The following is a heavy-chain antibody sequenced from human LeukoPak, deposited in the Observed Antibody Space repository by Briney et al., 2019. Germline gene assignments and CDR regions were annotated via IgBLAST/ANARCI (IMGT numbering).Heavy chain of an antibody. CDR2: ISYDGSNK. CDR1: GFTFSSYG. CDR3: ARESAAGLDY. V-gene: IGHV3-30*03. D-gene: IGHD6-13*01. J-gene: IGHJ4*02. Sequence: GGSLRLSCAASGFTFSSYGMHWVRQAPGKGLEWVAVISYDGSNKYYADSVKGRFTISRDNAKNTLYLQMNSLRAEDTAVYYCARESAAGLDYWGQGTLVTVSS.